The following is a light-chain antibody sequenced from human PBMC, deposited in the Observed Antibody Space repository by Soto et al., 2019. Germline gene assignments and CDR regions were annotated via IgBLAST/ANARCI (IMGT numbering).Light chain of an antibody. Sequence: EVVLTQAPGTLSLSPGESATLSCRASQRVSSNYLAWYQQKPCQAPRLLISGVSTRATGIPDRFSGSGSGTDFSLTISRLEPEDFALYYCQQYFTSPLTFGGGTKVEIK. CDR3: QQYFTSPLT. V-gene: IGKV3-20*01. CDR1: QRVSSNY. J-gene: IGKJ4*01. CDR2: GVS.